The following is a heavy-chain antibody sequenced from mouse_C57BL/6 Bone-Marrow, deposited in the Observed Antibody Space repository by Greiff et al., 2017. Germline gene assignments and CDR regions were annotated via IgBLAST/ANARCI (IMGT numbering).Heavy chain of an antibody. CDR2: IDPENGDT. D-gene: IGHD1-1*01. CDR3: TTNFITTVVATVDYAMDY. CDR1: GFNIKDDY. J-gene: IGHJ4*01. V-gene: IGHV14-4*01. Sequence: EVQLQQSGAELVRPGASVKLSCTASGFNIKDDYMHWVKQRPEQGLEWIGWIDPENGDTEYASKFQGKATITADTSSNTAYLQLSSLTSEDTAVYYCTTNFITTVVATVDYAMDYWGQGTSVTVSS.